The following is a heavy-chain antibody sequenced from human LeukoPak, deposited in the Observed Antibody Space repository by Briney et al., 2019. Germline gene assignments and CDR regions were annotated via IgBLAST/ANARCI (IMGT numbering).Heavy chain of an antibody. V-gene: IGHV3-66*02. J-gene: IGHJ4*02. CDR1: GFTVSRNY. Sequence: GGSLRLSCAASGFTVSRNYMSWVRQAPGKGLEWVSFIYTGGSTYYAESVKGRFTISRDTSQNTLYLQMNSLRAEDTAVYYCARGETVAGLFDYCGQGTLVTVSS. CDR2: IYTGGST. CDR3: ARGETVAGLFDY. D-gene: IGHD6-19*01.